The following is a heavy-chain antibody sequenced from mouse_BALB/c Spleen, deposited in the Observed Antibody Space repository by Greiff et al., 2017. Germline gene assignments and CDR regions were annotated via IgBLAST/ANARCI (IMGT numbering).Heavy chain of an antibody. CDR2: IYPGSGST. V-gene: IGHV1S22*01. CDR1: GYTFTSYW. CDR3: TRSIYGYDEAWFAY. J-gene: IGHJ3*01. Sequence: LQQPGSELVRPGASVKLSCKASGYTFTSYWMHWVKQRHGQGLEWIGNIYPGSGSTNYDEKFKSKGTLTVDTSSSTAYMHLSSLTSEDSAVYYCTRSIYGYDEAWFAYWGQGTLVTVSA. D-gene: IGHD2-2*01.